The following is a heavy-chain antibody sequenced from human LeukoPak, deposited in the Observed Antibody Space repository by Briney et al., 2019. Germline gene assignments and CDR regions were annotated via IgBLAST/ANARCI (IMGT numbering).Heavy chain of an antibody. D-gene: IGHD3-22*01. J-gene: IGHJ3*01. V-gene: IGHV1-2*02. CDR3: ARGRYFDSSGAHRGHAFDV. Sequence: ASVRVSCKSSGYTFSAYYMQWVRQAPGQGLEWMGWINPSNGDTNSTEKFQGRLTMSGETSISTAYLGLRSLNFDDTAVYYYARGRYFDSSGAHRGHAFDVWGEGTAV. CDR2: INPSNGDT. CDR1: GYTFSAYY.